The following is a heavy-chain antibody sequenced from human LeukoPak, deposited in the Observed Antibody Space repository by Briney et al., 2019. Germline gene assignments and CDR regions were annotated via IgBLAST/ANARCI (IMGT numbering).Heavy chain of an antibody. CDR1: GGSFSGYY. V-gene: IGHV4-34*01. Sequence: SETLSLTCAVYGGSFSGYYWSWIRQPPGKGLEWIGEINHSGSTNYNPSLKSRVTISVDTSKNQFSLKLSSVTAADTAVYYCAKPAISSSGWYYDYWGQGTLVTVSS. J-gene: IGHJ4*02. CDR2: INHSGST. D-gene: IGHD6-19*01. CDR3: AKPAISSSGWYYDY.